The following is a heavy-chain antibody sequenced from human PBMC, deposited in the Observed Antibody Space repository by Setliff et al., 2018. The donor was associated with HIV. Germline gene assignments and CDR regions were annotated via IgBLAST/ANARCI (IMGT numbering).Heavy chain of an antibody. Sequence: PSETLSLTCAVYGGSFSGYYWGWIRQPPGKGLEWIGSISYSGNTYYHPSLQSRVTISLDMSKNQFSLKVKSVTAADTAVYYCARASWPVAVRFFDFWGQGTLVTVSS. CDR1: GGSFSGYY. CDR3: ARASWPVAVRFFDF. V-gene: IGHV4-34*01. D-gene: IGHD6-19*01. J-gene: IGHJ4*02. CDR2: ISYSGNT.